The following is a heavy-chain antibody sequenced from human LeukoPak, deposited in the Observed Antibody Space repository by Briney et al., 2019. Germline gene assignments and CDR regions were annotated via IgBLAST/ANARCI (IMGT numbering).Heavy chain of an antibody. CDR3: ARFRDPYSSSWYAWFDP. V-gene: IGHV4-31*03. CDR2: IYYSGST. D-gene: IGHD6-13*01. CDR1: GGSISSGGYY. Sequence: SETLSLTCTASGGSISSGGYYWSWIRQHPGKGLEWIGYIYYSGSTYYNPSLKSRVTISVDTSKNQFSLKLSSVTAADTAVYYCARFRDPYSSSWYAWFDPWGQGTLVTVSS. J-gene: IGHJ5*02.